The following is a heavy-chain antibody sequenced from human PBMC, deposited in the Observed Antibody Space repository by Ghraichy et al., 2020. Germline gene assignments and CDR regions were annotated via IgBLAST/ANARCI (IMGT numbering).Heavy chain of an antibody. CDR1: GFTFGDYA. Sequence: GESLRLSCTASGFTFGDYAMGWFRQAPGKGLEWVGFIKIKPYGGTTEYAASVNGRFTISRDDSKSIAYLQMNSLKTGDTAVYYCTRGDYFDSSGALYGMAVWGQGTTVTVSS. CDR2: IKIKPYGGTT. D-gene: IGHD3-22*01. CDR3: TRGDYFDSSGALYGMAV. V-gene: IGHV3-49*03. J-gene: IGHJ6*02.